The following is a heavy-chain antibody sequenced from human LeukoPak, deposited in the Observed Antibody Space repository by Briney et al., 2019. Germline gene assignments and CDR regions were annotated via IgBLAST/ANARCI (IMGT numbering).Heavy chain of an antibody. CDR1: GFTVSSNY. D-gene: IGHD6-13*01. V-gene: IGHV3-53*01. CDR2: IYSGGST. J-gene: IGHJ4*02. Sequence: GGSLRLSCAASGFTVSSNYMSWVRQAPGKGLEWVSVIYSGGSTYYADSVKGRFTISRDNSKNTLYLQMNSLRAEDTAVYYCARSSIAAPDDFDYWGQGTLVTVSS. CDR3: ARSSIAAPDDFDY.